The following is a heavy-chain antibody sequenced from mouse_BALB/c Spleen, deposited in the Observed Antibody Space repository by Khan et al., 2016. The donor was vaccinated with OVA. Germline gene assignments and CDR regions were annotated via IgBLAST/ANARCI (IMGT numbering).Heavy chain of an antibody. CDR3: VREGAYYRSDGWFAY. CDR1: GYTFTTYT. V-gene: IGHV1-4*01. D-gene: IGHD2-14*01. Sequence: QVQLKQSGAELARPGASVKMSCKASGYTFTTYTIHWVKQRPGQGLEWNGYIIPSNDYTNYNQKFKDRATLTADKSSSTAYMQLSSLTSEDSAVYYCVREGAYYRSDGWFAYWGQGTLVTVSA. J-gene: IGHJ3*01. CDR2: IIPSNDYT.